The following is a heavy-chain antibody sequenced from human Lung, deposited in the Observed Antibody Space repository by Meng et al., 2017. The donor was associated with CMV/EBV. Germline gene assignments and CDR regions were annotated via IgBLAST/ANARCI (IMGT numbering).Heavy chain of an antibody. CDR3: TTGAYYDFWSGYHY. CDR2: IKSKTDGGTT. CDR1: GFTFSNAW. V-gene: IGHV3-15*01. Sequence: GESXKISCAASGFTFSNAWMSWVCQAPGKGLEWVGRIKSKTDGGTTDYAAPVKGRFTISRDDSKNTLYLQMNSLKTEDTAVYYCTTGAYYDFWSGYHYWGQGTXVTVSS. D-gene: IGHD3-3*01. J-gene: IGHJ4*02.